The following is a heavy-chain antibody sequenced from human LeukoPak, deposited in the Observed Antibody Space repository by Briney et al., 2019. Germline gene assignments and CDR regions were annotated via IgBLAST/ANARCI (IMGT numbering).Heavy chain of an antibody. CDR2: ISGSSNYI. D-gene: IGHD6-13*01. Sequence: GGSLRLFCAASGFTFSPYSMTWVRQAPGKGLEWVSSISGSSNYIYYADSVKGRFTISRDNAKNSLYLQMSSLRAEDTAVYYCAMWGSRTSFDYWGQGTLVTVSS. V-gene: IGHV3-21*01. J-gene: IGHJ4*02. CDR1: GFTFSPYS. CDR3: AMWGSRTSFDY.